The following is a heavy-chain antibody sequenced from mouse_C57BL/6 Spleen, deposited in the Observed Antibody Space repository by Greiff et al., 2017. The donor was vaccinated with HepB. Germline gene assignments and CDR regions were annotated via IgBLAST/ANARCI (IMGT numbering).Heavy chain of an antibody. D-gene: IGHD3-2*02. CDR3: ARQLRSFAMDY. J-gene: IGHJ4*01. Sequence: QVQLKQPGAELVKPGASVKLSCKASGYTFTSYWMQWVKQRPGQGLEWIGEIDPSDSYTNYNQKFKGKATLTVDTSSSTAYMQLSSLTSEDSAVYYCARQLRSFAMDYWGQGTSVTVSS. CDR2: IDPSDSYT. CDR1: GYTFTSYW. V-gene: IGHV1-50*01.